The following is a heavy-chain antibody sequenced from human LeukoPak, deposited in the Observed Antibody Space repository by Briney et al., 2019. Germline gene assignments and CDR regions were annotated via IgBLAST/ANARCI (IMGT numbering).Heavy chain of an antibody. CDR3: APDGEMNYFDY. D-gene: IGHD7-27*01. V-gene: IGHV1-69-2*01. J-gene: IGHJ4*02. CDR1: GYTFTDYY. CDR2: VDPEDGET. Sequence: ASVKVSCKVSGYTFTDYYMHWVQQAPGKGLEWMGLVDPEDGETIYAEKFQGRVTITADTSTDTAYMELSSLRSEDTAVYYCAPDGEMNYFDYWGQGTLVTVSS.